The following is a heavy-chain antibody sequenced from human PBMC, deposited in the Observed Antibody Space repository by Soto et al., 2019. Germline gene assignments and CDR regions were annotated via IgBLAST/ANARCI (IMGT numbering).Heavy chain of an antibody. D-gene: IGHD2-2*01. Sequence: QVQLVQSGAEVKKPGASVKVSCKASGYTFTSYAMHWVRQAPGQRLEWMGWINAGNGNTKYSQKFQGRVTITRDTSARTAYMELSSLRSEDTAVYYCARVGGGEVVPAAMYYYYYGMDVWGQGTTVTVSS. CDR1: GYTFTSYA. CDR3: ARVGGGEVVPAAMYYYYYGMDV. V-gene: IGHV1-3*01. J-gene: IGHJ6*02. CDR2: INAGNGNT.